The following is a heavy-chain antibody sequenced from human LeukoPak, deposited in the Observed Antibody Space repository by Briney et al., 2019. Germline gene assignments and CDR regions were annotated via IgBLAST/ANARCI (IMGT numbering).Heavy chain of an antibody. V-gene: IGHV4-34*01. CDR3: ARGRKHGDYNPLPFDY. Sequence: SETLSLTCTVSGGSISSYYWSWIRQPPGKGLEWVGEINHSGSTNYNPSLKSRVTISVDTSKNQFSLKLSSVTAADTAVYYCARGRKHGDYNPLPFDYWGQGTLVTVSS. D-gene: IGHD4-11*01. CDR1: GGSISSYY. CDR2: INHSGST. J-gene: IGHJ4*02.